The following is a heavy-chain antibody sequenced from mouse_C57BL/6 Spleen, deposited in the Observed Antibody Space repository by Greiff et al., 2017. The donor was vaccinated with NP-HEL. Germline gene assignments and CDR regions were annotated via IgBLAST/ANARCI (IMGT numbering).Heavy chain of an antibody. CDR3: AREGNPQLGLYFDY. Sequence: QVQLQQSGAELVKPGASVKMSCKASGYTFTSYWITWVKQRPGQGLEWIGDIYPGSGSTNYNEKFKSKATLTVDTSSSTAYMQLSSLTSEDSAVYYCAREGNPQLGLYFDYWGQGTTLTVSS. CDR2: IYPGSGST. CDR1: GYTFTSYW. D-gene: IGHD4-1*02. J-gene: IGHJ2*01. V-gene: IGHV1-55*01.